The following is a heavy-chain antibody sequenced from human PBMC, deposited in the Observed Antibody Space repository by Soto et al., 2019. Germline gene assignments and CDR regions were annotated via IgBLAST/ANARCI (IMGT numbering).Heavy chain of an antibody. Sequence: VQLVQSGAEVKKPGASVKVSCKASGYTFSSYDVTWVRQAPGQGLEWMGWISTSTGNTNYAQKVQGRVTMTTNSSQSKGYMELRGPRYDNTDIFICARGEGMEARHDAYDLWGQGTMVAVSS. CDR2: ISTSTGNT. J-gene: IGHJ3*01. CDR1: GYTFSSYD. V-gene: IGHV1-18*04. CDR3: ARGEGMEARHDAYDL. D-gene: IGHD6-6*01.